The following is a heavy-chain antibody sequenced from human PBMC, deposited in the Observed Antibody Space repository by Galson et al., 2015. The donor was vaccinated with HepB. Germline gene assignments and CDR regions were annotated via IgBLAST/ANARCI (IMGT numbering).Heavy chain of an antibody. J-gene: IGHJ4*02. V-gene: IGHV3-53*01. CDR2: IRSGGDT. CDR3: TRGCVGATRFAY. CDR1: GFTVSSSY. D-gene: IGHD1-26*01. Sequence: SLRLSCAASGFTVSSSYMNWVRQAPGKGLEWVSVIRSGGDTYYADSVKGRFTITRDNSKNTAYLQMTGLRVEDTAVFYCTRGCVGATRFAYWGQGTLVSVSS.